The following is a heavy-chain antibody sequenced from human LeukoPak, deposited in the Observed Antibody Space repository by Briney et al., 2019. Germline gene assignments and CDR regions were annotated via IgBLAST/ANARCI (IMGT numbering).Heavy chain of an antibody. CDR2: ISGGGGTT. D-gene: IGHD6-19*01. V-gene: IGHV3-23*01. CDR1: GFTFSSYG. J-gene: IGHJ4*02. CDR3: ASQWLATYYFDC. Sequence: PGGSLRLSCAASGFTFSSYGMHWVRQAPGKGLEWVSGISGGGGTTYYADSVKGRFTISRDNSKNTLYLQMNSLRADDTAVYYCASQWLATYYFDCWGQGTLVTVSS.